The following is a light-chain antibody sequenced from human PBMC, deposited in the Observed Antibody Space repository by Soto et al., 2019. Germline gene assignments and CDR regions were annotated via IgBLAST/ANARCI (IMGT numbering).Light chain of an antibody. Sequence: DIVMTQSPDSLAVSLGERATINCKSSQTVLFSSKNKNYLAWYQQKPGHPPKLLIYWASTRESGVPDRFSGSVSGTDFTLTISSLQAEDVAVYYCQQYYGTAPFTFGGGTKVEIK. CDR1: QTVLFSSKNKNY. V-gene: IGKV4-1*01. J-gene: IGKJ4*01. CDR2: WAS. CDR3: QQYYGTAPFT.